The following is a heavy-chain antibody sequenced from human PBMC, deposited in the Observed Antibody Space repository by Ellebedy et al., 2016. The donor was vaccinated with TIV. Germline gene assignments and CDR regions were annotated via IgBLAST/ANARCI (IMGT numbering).Heavy chain of an antibody. V-gene: IGHV4-34*01. J-gene: IGHJ4*02. Sequence: MPGGSLRLSCAVYGGSFSDYYWSWIRQSPGKGLEWIGEINQSGNINHNPSLKSRVTISMEPSKNQFSLKLSSVTAADTAVYYCAKWTVGSCRSSSCYFGDYWGQGTLVTVSS. CDR3: AKWTVGSCRSSSCYFGDY. D-gene: IGHD2-2*01. CDR2: INQSGNI. CDR1: GGSFSDYY.